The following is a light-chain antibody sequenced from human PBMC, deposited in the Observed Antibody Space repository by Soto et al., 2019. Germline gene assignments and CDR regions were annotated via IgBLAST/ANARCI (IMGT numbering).Light chain of an antibody. CDR3: ALYVGSGTVV. V-gene: IGLV2-8*01. CDR2: EVS. Sequence: QSALTQPPSASGSPGQSVTISCTGTSSDVGDNYVSWYQQHLGKAPKLIIYEVSQRPSGVPDRFSGSILGNKAALTITGAQADDESDYYCALYVGSGTVVFGGGTKVTVL. CDR1: SSDVGDNY. J-gene: IGLJ2*01.